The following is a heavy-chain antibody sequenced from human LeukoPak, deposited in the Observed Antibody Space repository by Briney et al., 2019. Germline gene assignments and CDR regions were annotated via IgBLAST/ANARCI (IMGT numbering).Heavy chain of an antibody. J-gene: IGHJ6*03. V-gene: IGHV3-23*01. CDR2: ISGSGGST. CDR1: GFTFSSYS. Sequence: PGGSLRLSCAASGFTFSSYSMNWVRQAPGKGLEWVSAISGSGGSTYYADSVKGRFTISRDNSKNTLYLQMNSPKTEDTAVYYCIGSSSSSEYYYYMDVWGKGTTVTVSS. CDR3: IGSSSSSEYYYYMDV. D-gene: IGHD6-6*01.